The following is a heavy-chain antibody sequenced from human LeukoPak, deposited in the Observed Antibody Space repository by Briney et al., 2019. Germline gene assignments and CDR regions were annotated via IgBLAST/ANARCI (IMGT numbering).Heavy chain of an antibody. V-gene: IGHV1-2*02. D-gene: IGHD5-18*01. CDR3: ARDPFEYSYGSGDY. Sequence: ASVKVSCKASGYTFTGYYMHWVRQAPGQGLEWMGWINPNSGGTNYAQKFQGRVTMTRDTSISTAYMELSRLRPDDTAVYYCARDPFEYSYGSGDYWGQGTLVTVSS. CDR2: INPNSGGT. J-gene: IGHJ4*02. CDR1: GYTFTGYY.